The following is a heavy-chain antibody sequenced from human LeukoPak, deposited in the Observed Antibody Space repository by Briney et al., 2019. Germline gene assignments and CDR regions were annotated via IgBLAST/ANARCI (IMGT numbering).Heavy chain of an antibody. CDR3: ARDYYGSGNNWFDP. D-gene: IGHD3-10*01. CDR2: INPDSGGT. Sequence: GASVKVSCKASVYTFTGYYLHWVRQAPGQGLEWMGWINPDSGGTDYAQKFQGRVTMTRDTSISTAYMELSRLTSDDTAVYYCARDYYGSGNNWFDPWGQGTLVTVSS. J-gene: IGHJ5*02. V-gene: IGHV1-2*02. CDR1: VYTFTGYY.